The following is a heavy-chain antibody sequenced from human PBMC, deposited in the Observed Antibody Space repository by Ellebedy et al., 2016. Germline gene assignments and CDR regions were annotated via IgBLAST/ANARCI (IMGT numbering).Heavy chain of an antibody. Sequence: GESLKISXAASGFTFNRYDIHWVRQAPGKGLEWVAAISDAGSGKYYTDSVKGRFTISRDNSKIRVYLQMNSLRVEDTAVYYCAKVRYPDFYNNDAMDVWGQGTTVTVSS. V-gene: IGHV3-30*18. D-gene: IGHD3-10*01. CDR2: ISDAGSGK. J-gene: IGHJ6*02. CDR1: GFTFNRYD. CDR3: AKVRYPDFYNNDAMDV.